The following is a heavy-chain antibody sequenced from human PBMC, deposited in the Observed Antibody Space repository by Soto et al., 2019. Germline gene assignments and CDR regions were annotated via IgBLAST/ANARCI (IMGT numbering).Heavy chain of an antibody. CDR2: AHHSGRT. Sequence: QVQLQESGPGLVKPSGTLSLTCTVSGGSMRSSNWWKWVLQSPGKGLEWFGEAHHSGRTNYNPSLKSRVTISVDKSKNHFSLKLSSVTAADTAVYYCARSEATGLDYWGQGTLVTVAS. CDR1: GGSMRSSNW. V-gene: IGHV4-4*02. J-gene: IGHJ4*02. CDR3: ARSEATGLDY. D-gene: IGHD1-26*01.